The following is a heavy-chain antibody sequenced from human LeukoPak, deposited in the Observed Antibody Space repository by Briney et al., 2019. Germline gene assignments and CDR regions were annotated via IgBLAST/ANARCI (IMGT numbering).Heavy chain of an antibody. CDR1: GGSISSGSYY. Sequence: KPSETLSLTCTVSGGSISSGSYYWSWIRQPPGKGLEWIGYIYHSGSTYYNPSLKSRVTISVDRSKNQFSLKLSSVTAADTAVYYCARLSGVAYWGQGTLVTVSS. V-gene: IGHV4-30-2*01. CDR2: IYHSGST. D-gene: IGHD2-15*01. J-gene: IGHJ4*02. CDR3: ARLSGVAY.